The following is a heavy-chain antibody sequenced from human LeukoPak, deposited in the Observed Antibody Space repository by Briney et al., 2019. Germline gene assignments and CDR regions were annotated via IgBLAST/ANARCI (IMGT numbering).Heavy chain of an antibody. CDR2: INHSGST. D-gene: IGHD2-2*01. CDR1: GGSFSGYY. CDR3: ARGEDIVVVPAAIGNWFDP. Sequence: SETLSLTCAVYGGSFSGYYWSWIRQPPGKVLEWIGEINHSGSTNYNPSLKSRVTISVDTSKNQFSLKLSSVTAADTAVYYCARGEDIVVVPAAIGNWFDPWGQGTLVTVSS. J-gene: IGHJ5*02. V-gene: IGHV4-34*01.